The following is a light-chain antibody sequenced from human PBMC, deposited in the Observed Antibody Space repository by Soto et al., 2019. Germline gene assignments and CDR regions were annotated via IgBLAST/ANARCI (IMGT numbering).Light chain of an antibody. V-gene: IGKV3D-15*01. J-gene: IGKJ1*01. CDR2: DAS. CDR3: QEYNAWPPGT. Sequence: TQSPATPSASSEERKTPSCRASQSVKNHLAWYQHRPGQAPRLLFYDASIRATGIPARFSAGGSGTEFTLVISSLQSEDAAVYYCQEYNAWPPGTFGQGTKVDIK. CDR1: QSVKNH.